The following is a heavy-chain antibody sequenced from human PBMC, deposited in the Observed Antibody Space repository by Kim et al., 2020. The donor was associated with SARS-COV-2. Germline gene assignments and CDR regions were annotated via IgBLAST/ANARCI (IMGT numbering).Heavy chain of an antibody. V-gene: IGHV4-39*07. Sequence: YHNPSPKSRVTISVDTSKNQFSLKLSSVTAADTAVYYCARIGVGVVSRVYWGQGTLVTVSS. CDR3: ARIGVGVVSRVY. D-gene: IGHD3-3*01. J-gene: IGHJ4*02.